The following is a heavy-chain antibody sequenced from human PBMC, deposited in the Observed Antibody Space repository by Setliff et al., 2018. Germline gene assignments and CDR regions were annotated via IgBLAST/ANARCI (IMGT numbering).Heavy chain of an antibody. CDR2: IYSSGSS. CDR1: GDSITSTSHF. V-gene: IGHV4-61*05. Sequence: SETLSLTCTVSGDSITSTSHFWAWIRQSPGKGLEWIADIYSSGSSNYNPSLKSRVTISVDTSKNQFSLTLSSVTAADTAVYYCARETTMTYYFYYMDVWGKGTTVTVSS. J-gene: IGHJ6*03. CDR3: ARETTMTYYFYYMDV. D-gene: IGHD4-17*01.